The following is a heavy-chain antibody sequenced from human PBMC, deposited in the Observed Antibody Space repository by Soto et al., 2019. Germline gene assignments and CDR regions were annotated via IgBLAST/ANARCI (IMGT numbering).Heavy chain of an antibody. J-gene: IGHJ4*02. CDR3: ARDFGGDYVLVY. Sequence: QVQLVQSGAEVKKPGASVKVSCKASGYTFTSYYMHWVRQAPGQGLEWMGIINPSGGSTSYAQKFQGSGTMARETSTSTVYMELSSLRSEDTAVYYWARDFGGDYVLVYWGQGPLVTVSS. CDR2: INPSGGST. CDR1: GYTFTSYY. D-gene: IGHD4-17*01. V-gene: IGHV1-46*01.